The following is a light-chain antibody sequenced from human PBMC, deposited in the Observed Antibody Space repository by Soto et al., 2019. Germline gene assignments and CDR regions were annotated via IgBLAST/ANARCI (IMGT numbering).Light chain of an antibody. V-gene: IGLV1-40*01. Sequence: QSVLPQPPSVSGAPGQRVTLSCTGSSSNIGAGYDVHWYQQLPGTAPKLLIYGTSNRPSGVPDRFSGSKSGTSASLAITGLQAEDEADYYCQSYDSSLSGSVVFGGGTKLTVL. J-gene: IGLJ2*01. CDR3: QSYDSSLSGSVV. CDR2: GTS. CDR1: SSNIGAGYD.